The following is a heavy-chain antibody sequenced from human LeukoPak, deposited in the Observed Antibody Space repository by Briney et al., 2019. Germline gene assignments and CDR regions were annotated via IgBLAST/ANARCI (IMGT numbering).Heavy chain of an antibody. CDR1: GFTFSSYA. D-gene: IGHD5-24*01. CDR3: AKEEAGDGLDY. J-gene: IGHJ4*02. V-gene: IGHV3-23*01. Sequence: GGSLRLSCAASGFTFSSYAMSWVRQAPGKGLEWVSTISGSGATTYYADSVKGRFTISRDNSKNTLYLQMNSLRAEDTAVYYCAKEEAGDGLDYWGQGTLVTVSS. CDR2: ISGSGATT.